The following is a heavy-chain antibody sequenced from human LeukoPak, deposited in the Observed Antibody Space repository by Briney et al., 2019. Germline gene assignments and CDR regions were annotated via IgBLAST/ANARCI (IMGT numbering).Heavy chain of an antibody. V-gene: IGHV3-23*01. CDR2: TSSSDAGT. D-gene: IGHD2-21*01. J-gene: IGHJ4*02. CDR3: ARAPVTSCRGAYCYPFDY. Sequence: GGSLRLSCAAFGFPLSSYAMSWVRQAPGKGLEWVSATSSSDAGTYHADSVRGRFTISRDNSKNTLYLQMNSLRVEDATVYYCARAPVTSCRGAYCYPFDYWGQGTLVTVSS. CDR1: GFPLSSYA.